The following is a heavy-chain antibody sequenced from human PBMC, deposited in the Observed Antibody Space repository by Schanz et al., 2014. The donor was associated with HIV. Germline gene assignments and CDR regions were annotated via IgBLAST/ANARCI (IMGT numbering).Heavy chain of an antibody. J-gene: IGHJ4*02. CDR3: AKDRTDSGWYKEGPRELGE. CDR1: GFTFSSYW. CDR2: INSDGSST. Sequence: EVQLVESGGGLVQPGGSLRLSCAASGFTFSSYWMHWVRQAPGKGLVWVSRINSDGSSTSYADSVKGRFTISRDNAKNTLYLHMSSLRAEDTAVYFCAKDRTDSGWYKEGPRELGEWGQGTLVTVSS. V-gene: IGHV3-74*01. D-gene: IGHD6-19*01.